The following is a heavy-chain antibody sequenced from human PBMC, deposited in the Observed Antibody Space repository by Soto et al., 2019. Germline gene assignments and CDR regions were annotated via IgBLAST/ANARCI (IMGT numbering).Heavy chain of an antibody. Sequence: PSETLSLTCTVSGGSISSYYWSWIRQPPGKGLEWIGYIYDSGSTNYNPSLKSRVTISVDTSKNQFSLKLSSVTAADTAVYYCARHLTYCSAGSCYSDFPYYGMDVWGQGTTVTVSS. D-gene: IGHD2-15*01. CDR3: ARHLTYCSAGSCYSDFPYYGMDV. J-gene: IGHJ6*02. V-gene: IGHV4-59*08. CDR2: IYDSGST. CDR1: GGSISSYY.